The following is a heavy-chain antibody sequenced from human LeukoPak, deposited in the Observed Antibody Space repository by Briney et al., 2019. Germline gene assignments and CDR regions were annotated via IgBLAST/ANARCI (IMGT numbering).Heavy chain of an antibody. CDR3: ARRRRLRYFDWTQGEYFDY. J-gene: IGHJ4*02. V-gene: IGHV4-34*01. D-gene: IGHD3-9*01. CDR2: INHSGST. CDR1: GGSFSGYY. Sequence: SETLSLTCAVYGGSFSGYYWSWIRQPPGKGLEWIGEINHSGSTNYNPSLKTRVTISVDTSKNQFSLTLSSVPAADTAVYYCARRRRLRYFDWTQGEYFDYWGQGTLVTVSS.